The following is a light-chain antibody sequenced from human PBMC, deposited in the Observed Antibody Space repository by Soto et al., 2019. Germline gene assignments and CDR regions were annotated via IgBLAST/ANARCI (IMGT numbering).Light chain of an antibody. J-gene: IGKJ4*01. CDR2: GTS. CDR3: QQYGVSPETNA. Sequence: EIVLTQSPGTLSLSPGERATLSCRASQSVSSTFLAWYQQRPGQAPRLLLVGTSSRVPGIPDRFSGSGSGTDFTLTISRLEPEDFAVYYCQQYGVSPETNAFGGGTKVEIK. V-gene: IGKV3-20*01. CDR1: QSVSSTF.